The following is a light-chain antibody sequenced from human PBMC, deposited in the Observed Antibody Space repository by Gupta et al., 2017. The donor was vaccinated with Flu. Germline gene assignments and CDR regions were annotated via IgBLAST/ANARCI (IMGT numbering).Light chain of an antibody. J-gene: IGLJ3*02. CDR3: QTRGTGIQV. CDR1: SAHRSYA. Sequence: VLTQSPSDSAFRGATVKLTCTLNSAHRSYAIAWHQQQPEKGPHDLMKVNSDGSHTKGGGAPDRFSGSSSGADRDLIIASLQDDDEDDYCRQTRGTGIQVFGGGTKLTVL. CDR2: VNSDGSH. V-gene: IGLV4-69*01.